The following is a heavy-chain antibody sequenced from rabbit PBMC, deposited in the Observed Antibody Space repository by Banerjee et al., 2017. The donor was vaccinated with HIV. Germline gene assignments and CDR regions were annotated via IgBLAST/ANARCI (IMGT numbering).Heavy chain of an antibody. CDR2: IAAGSSGNT. Sequence: QSLEESGGDLVKPGASLTLTCTASGFSFSSSYWICWVRQAPGKGLEWIACIAAGSSGNTYYASWAKGRFTISKTSSTTVTLQMTSLTAADTATYFCAREADDNNYYPYFDLWGPGTLVTVS. D-gene: IGHD1-1*01. CDR3: AREADDNNYYPYFDL. CDR1: GFSFSSSYW. V-gene: IGHV1S40*01. J-gene: IGHJ4*01.